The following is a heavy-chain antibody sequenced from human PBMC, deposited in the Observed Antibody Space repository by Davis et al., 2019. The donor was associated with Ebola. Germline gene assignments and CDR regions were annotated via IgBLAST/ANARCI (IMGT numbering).Heavy chain of an antibody. CDR3: AKVLNWNYDRGYFDY. Sequence: GESLRLSCAASGFSFSSYWMGWVRQAPGKGLEWVANIKHDGSEKYYADSVKGRFTISRDNSKNTLYLQMNSLRAEDTAVYYCAKVLNWNYDRGYFDYWGQGTLVTVSS. CDR2: IKHDGSEK. D-gene: IGHD1-7*01. CDR1: GFSFSSYW. V-gene: IGHV3-7*03. J-gene: IGHJ4*02.